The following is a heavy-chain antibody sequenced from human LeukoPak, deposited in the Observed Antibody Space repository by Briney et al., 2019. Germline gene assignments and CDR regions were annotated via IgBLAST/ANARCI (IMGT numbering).Heavy chain of an antibody. CDR1: GYSFTSYW. CDR2: IYPGDSDT. J-gene: IGHJ4*02. D-gene: IGHD6-19*01. Sequence: GESLKISCKGSGYSFTSYWTGWVRQMPGKGLEWMGIIYPGDSDTRYSPSFQGQVTPSADKSISTAYLQWSSLKASDTAMYYCARQGQWLVSEIDYWGQGTLVTVSS. V-gene: IGHV5-51*01. CDR3: ARQGQWLVSEIDY.